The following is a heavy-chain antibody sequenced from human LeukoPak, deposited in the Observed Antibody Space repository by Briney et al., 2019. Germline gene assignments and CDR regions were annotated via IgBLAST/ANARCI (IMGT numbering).Heavy chain of an antibody. CDR2: ISGSGGST. V-gene: IGHV3-23*01. CDR1: GFTFSSYA. CDR3: AKAGQRSGWYLGSDY. Sequence: GGSLRLSCAASGFTFSSYAMSWVRQAPGKGLEWVSAISGSGGSTYYADSVKGRFTISRDNSKNTLYLQMNSLRVEDTAVYYCAKAGQRSGWYLGSDYWGQGTLVTVSS. J-gene: IGHJ4*02. D-gene: IGHD6-19*01.